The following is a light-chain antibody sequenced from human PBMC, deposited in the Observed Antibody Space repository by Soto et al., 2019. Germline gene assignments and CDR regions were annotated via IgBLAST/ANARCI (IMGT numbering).Light chain of an antibody. V-gene: IGLV2-14*01. CDR1: SSDVGGYNY. Sequence: QSALTQPASVSGSPGQSITISCTGTSSDVGGYNYVSWYQQHPGKAPKLMIYDVSNRPSGVSNRFSGSKSGNTASLTISGLKAENEANYYFSSYTSSSTLVSGGGPCSPS. CDR2: DVS. J-gene: IGLJ2*01. CDR3: SSYTSSSTLV.